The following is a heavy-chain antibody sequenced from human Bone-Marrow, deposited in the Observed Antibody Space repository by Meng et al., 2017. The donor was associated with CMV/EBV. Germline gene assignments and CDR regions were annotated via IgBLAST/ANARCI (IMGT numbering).Heavy chain of an antibody. V-gene: IGHV3-53*01. CDR1: GFTVSSNY. CDR2: IYSGGST. Sequence: GESLKISCAASGFTVSSNYMSWVRQAPGKGLEWVSVIYSGGSTDYADSVKGRFTISRDNSKNTLYLQMNSLRAEDTAVYYCARVSYDFWSGYSAHLHTDYGMDVWGQGTTVTVSS. J-gene: IGHJ6*02. D-gene: IGHD3-3*01. CDR3: ARVSYDFWSGYSAHLHTDYGMDV.